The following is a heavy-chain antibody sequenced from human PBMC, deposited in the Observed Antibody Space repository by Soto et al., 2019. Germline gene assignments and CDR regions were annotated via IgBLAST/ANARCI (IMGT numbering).Heavy chain of an antibody. CDR2: INPSRGST. Sequence: GASVKVSCKASGYSFTYYYIHWVRQAPGQGLEWMGKINPSRGSTTYAQKYKDRVTMTRDTSTSTVYMELSSLRSDDTAVYYCARIKDGYNLDYWG. CDR3: ARIKDGYNLDY. CDR1: GYSFTYYY. D-gene: IGHD5-12*01. J-gene: IGHJ4*01. V-gene: IGHV1-46*01.